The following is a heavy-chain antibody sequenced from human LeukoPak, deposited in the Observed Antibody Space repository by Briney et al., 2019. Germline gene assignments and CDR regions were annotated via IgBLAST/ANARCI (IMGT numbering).Heavy chain of an antibody. Sequence: SETLSLTCTVSSDSIYSSNYYWGWIRQPPGKGLEWVGSIYYSGSTYYNSSLKSRVTISVDTSKNQFSLKLSSLTAADTAVYYCARAAYCGGDCYLFDYWGQGTLVTVFS. V-gene: IGHV4-39*01. CDR1: SDSIYSSNYY. J-gene: IGHJ4*02. CDR3: ARAAYCGGDCYLFDY. CDR2: IYYSGST. D-gene: IGHD2-21*02.